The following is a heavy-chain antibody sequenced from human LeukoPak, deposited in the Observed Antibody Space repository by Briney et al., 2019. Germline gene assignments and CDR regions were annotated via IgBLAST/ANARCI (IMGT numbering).Heavy chain of an antibody. Sequence: SETLSLTCAVSGGSISSGDFSWSWIRQPPGKGLEWIGYMYHYGSTYCNPSLKSRVTISVDRSKNQFSLKLSSVTAADTAVYYCARYDILPGTHDAFDIWGRGTMVTVSS. CDR1: GGSISSGDFS. CDR2: MYHYGST. V-gene: IGHV4-30-2*01. D-gene: IGHD3-9*01. CDR3: ARYDILPGTHDAFDI. J-gene: IGHJ3*02.